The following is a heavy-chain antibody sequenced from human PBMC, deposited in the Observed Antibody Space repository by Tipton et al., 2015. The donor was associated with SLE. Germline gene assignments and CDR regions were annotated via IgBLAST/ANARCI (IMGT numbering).Heavy chain of an antibody. V-gene: IGHV3-30*03. CDR1: GFTFSSYG. Sequence: SLRLSCAASGFTFSSYGMHWVRQAPGKGLEWVAVISYDGSNKYYADSVKGRFTISRDNSKNTLYLQMNSLRAEDTAVYYCARKGLLWFRELSGFDPWGQGTLVTVSS. CDR3: ARKGLLWFRELSGFDP. J-gene: IGHJ5*02. CDR2: ISYDGSNK. D-gene: IGHD3-10*01.